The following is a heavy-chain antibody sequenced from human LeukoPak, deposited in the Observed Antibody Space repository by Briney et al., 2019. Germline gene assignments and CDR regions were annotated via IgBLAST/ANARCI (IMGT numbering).Heavy chain of an antibody. V-gene: IGHV3-33*01. Sequence: GGSLRLSCAGSGFTFGGYGMHWFRQTPGKGLEWVAVIAYDGSRAFYADSVKGRFTISRDNSKNAMSVQMDDLRAEDTAVYYCTRYNNDHFDYWGQGTLVTVSS. J-gene: IGHJ4*02. CDR1: GFTFGGYG. D-gene: IGHD1-14*01. CDR3: TRYNNDHFDY. CDR2: IAYDGSRA.